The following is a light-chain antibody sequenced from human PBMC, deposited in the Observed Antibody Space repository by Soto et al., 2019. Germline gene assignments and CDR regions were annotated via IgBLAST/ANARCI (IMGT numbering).Light chain of an antibody. J-gene: IGKJ1*01. Sequence: IVLTQSPGTLSMSPGERAPLSCRASQSLSSSSLAWSQQKPGQAPRLVISGASSRAADIPDRFSGSGSGTDFTLTINRLEPEDFAVYYCQQYDSSPRTFGQGTKVDIK. CDR2: GAS. V-gene: IGKV3-20*01. CDR1: QSLSSSS. CDR3: QQYDSSPRT.